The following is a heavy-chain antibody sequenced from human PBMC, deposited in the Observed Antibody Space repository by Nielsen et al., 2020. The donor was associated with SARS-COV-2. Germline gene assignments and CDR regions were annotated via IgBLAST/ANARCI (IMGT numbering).Heavy chain of an antibody. CDR3: ARQGRFCSRTTCSRNYFDS. J-gene: IGHJ4*02. Sequence: GESLKISCKASGYSFTNYWIGWVRQMPGKGLEWMGVISHGDSDTRYSPAFQGQVTISLDQSFTTAYLQWSSLKASDTAIYYCARQGRFCSRTTCSRNYFDSWGQGTLVTVSS. V-gene: IGHV5-51*01. D-gene: IGHD2-2*01. CDR2: ISHGDSDT. CDR1: GYSFTNYW.